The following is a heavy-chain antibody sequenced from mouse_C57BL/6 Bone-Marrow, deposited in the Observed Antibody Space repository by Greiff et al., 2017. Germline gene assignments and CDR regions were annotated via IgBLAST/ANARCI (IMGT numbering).Heavy chain of an antibody. Sequence: QVQLQQSGAELARPGASVKLSCKASGYTFTSYGISWVKQRTGQGLEWIGAIYPRSGNTYYNEKFKGKATLTEDKSSSTAYMELRSLTSEDSAVYVCARDWHYFDYWGQGTTLTVSS. J-gene: IGHJ2*01. V-gene: IGHV1-81*01. CDR3: ARDWHYFDY. CDR2: IYPRSGNT. CDR1: GYTFTSYG. D-gene: IGHD4-1*01.